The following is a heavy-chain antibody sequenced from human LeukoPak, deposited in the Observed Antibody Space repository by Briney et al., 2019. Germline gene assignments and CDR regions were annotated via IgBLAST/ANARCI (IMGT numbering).Heavy chain of an antibody. CDR3: ARYPYHSSAYGWVAFDV. J-gene: IGHJ3*01. Sequence: GSLRLSCAASGFTVSTNYMSWVRQAPGKGLEWIGSIYYSGNTYYNPSLKSRLTISVDTSRNQFSLKLSSVTAVDTAVYYCARYPYHSSAYGWVAFDVWGQGTMVIVSS. CDR1: GFTVSTNY. V-gene: IGHV4-39*01. D-gene: IGHD3-22*01. CDR2: IYYSGNT.